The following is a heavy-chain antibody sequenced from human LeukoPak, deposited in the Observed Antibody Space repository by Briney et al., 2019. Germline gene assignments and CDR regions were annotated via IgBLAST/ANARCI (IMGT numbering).Heavy chain of an antibody. CDR3: ARERGATVNHTPYFDY. V-gene: IGHV4-4*08. CDR2: IYTSGST. J-gene: IGHJ4*02. CDR1: GGSFSGYY. Sequence: SETLSLTCAVYGGSFSGYYWSWIRQPPGKGLEWIGRIYTSGSTNYNPSLKSRVTISVDTSKNQFSLKLSSVTAADTAVYYCARERGATVNHTPYFDYWGQGTLVTVSS. D-gene: IGHD4-11*01.